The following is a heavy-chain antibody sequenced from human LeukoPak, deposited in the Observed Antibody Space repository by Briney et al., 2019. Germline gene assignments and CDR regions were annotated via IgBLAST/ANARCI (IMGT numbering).Heavy chain of an antibody. V-gene: IGHV4-59*12. J-gene: IGHJ6*03. D-gene: IGHD6-6*01. CDR1: GGSISSYY. Sequence: SETLSLTCTVSGGSISSYYWSWIRQPPGKGLEWIGYIYYSGSTNYNPSLKSRVTISVDTSKNQFSLKLSSVTAADTAVYYCARVKQEYSSSWVEYYYYYMDVWGKGTTVTVSS. CDR2: IYYSGST. CDR3: ARVKQEYSSSWVEYYYYYMDV.